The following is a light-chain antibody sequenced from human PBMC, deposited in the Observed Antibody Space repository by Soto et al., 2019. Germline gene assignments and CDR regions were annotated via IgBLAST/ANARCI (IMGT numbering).Light chain of an antibody. J-gene: IGKJ4*01. CDR1: QGISSY. Sequence: AIRMTQSPSSFSASTGDRVTITCRASQGISSYLAWYQQKPGKAPKLLIYAASTLQSGVPSRFSGSGSGTDFTLSISCLQSEDFATYYCQQYYSYPPLTFGGVTKVEIK. V-gene: IGKV1-8*01. CDR2: AAS. CDR3: QQYYSYPPLT.